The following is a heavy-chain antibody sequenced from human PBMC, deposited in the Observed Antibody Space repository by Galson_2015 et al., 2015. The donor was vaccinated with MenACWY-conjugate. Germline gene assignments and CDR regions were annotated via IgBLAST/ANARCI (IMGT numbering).Heavy chain of an antibody. D-gene: IGHD3-16*01. CDR2: TYNRSKWYN. CDR3: ARGGGSMDF. CDR1: GDSVSSHTAA. V-gene: IGHV6-1*01. Sequence: CAISGDSVSSHTAAWNWIRQSPSRGFARLGRTYNRSKWYNDYAVSVKSRITINPDPSKNQFPLQLNSVTPEDTAVYYFARGGGSMDFWGQGTTVTVSS. J-gene: IGHJ6*02.